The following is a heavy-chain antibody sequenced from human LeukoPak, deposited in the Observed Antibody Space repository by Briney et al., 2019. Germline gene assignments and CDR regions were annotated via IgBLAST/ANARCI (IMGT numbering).Heavy chain of an antibody. Sequence: PSETLSLTCTVSGGSISSSSYYWGWIRQPPGKGLEWIGRIYTSGSTNYNPSLKSRVTISVDTSKNQFSLKLSSVTAADTAVYYCARHVVVRGVIPQNYGMDVWGQGTTVTVSS. CDR3: ARHVVVRGVIPQNYGMDV. D-gene: IGHD3-10*01. CDR1: GGSISSSSYY. V-gene: IGHV4-39*01. CDR2: IYTSGST. J-gene: IGHJ6*02.